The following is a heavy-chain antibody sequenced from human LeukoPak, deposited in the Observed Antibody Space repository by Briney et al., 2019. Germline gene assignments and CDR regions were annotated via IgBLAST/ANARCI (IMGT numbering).Heavy chain of an antibody. CDR2: IYYSGST. CDR1: GGSISDYY. Sequence: PSETLSLTCTVSGGSISDYYWSWIRQPPGKGLEWIGYIYYSGSTNYNPSLKSRVTISVDTSKNQFSLKLSSVTAADTAVYYCALTSYYDSSGYYYDGVDYWGQGTLVTVSS. V-gene: IGHV4-59*08. CDR3: ALTSYYDSSGYYYDGVDY. D-gene: IGHD3-22*01. J-gene: IGHJ4*02.